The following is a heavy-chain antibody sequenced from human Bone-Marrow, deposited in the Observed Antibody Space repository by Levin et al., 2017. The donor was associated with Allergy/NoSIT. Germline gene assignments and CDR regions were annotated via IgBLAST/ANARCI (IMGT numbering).Heavy chain of an antibody. CDR1: GDSVSSTRYY. D-gene: IGHD6-19*01. Sequence: SETLSLTCSVSGDSVSSTRYYWTWIRQPPGKGLEWIGHIYYSGTTNYNPSLKSRLTISLDTSKNQFSLKLTSVTAADTAVYYCATMGGGAGTVETWGQGTLVTVSS. CDR2: IYYSGTT. V-gene: IGHV4-61*01. J-gene: IGHJ5*02. CDR3: ATMGGGAGTVET.